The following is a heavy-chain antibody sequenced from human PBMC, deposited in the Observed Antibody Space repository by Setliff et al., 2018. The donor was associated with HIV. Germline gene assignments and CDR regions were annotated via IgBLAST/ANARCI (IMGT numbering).Heavy chain of an antibody. V-gene: IGHV4-59*01. CDR2: IYYSGST. D-gene: IGHD3-3*01. CDR1: GGSISSYY. CDR3: ARYYNFWSGPPSNWFDP. Sequence: PSETLSLTCTVSGGSISSYYWSWIRQPPGKGLEWIGYIYYSGSTNYNPSLKSRVTISVDTSKKQFSLKLSSVTAADTAVYYCARYYNFWSGPPSNWFDPWGQGTLVTVSS. J-gene: IGHJ5*02.